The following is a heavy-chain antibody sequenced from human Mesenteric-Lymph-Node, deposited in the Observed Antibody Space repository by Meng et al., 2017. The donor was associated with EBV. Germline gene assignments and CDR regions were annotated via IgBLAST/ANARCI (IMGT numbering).Heavy chain of an antibody. CDR3: ANESFP. CDR2: TSGGGDIT. J-gene: IGHJ5*02. CDR1: GFTFSNYA. Sequence: GHLLGSGGGLGPAGWALSRCFGTSGFTFSNYARRRGRRAPGKGLEWVSTTSGGGDITYYADSVKGRFTISRDNSKNTLFLQMNSLKAEDTAVYYCANESFPWGQGTLVTVSS. V-gene: IGHV3-23*01.